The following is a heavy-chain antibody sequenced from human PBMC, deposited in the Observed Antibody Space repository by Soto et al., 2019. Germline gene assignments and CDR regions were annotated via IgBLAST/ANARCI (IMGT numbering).Heavy chain of an antibody. J-gene: IGHJ6*02. CDR1: CPTFTSYG. Sequence: ASVKVSCKASCPTFTSYGSSWMRQPPGQGHEWMGWISAYNGNTNYAQKLQGRVTMTTDTSTSTAYMELRSLRSDDTAVYYCGRETGESITIFGVVIPHYYYYYGMDVWGQGTTVTVSS. V-gene: IGHV1-18*01. CDR3: GRETGESITIFGVVIPHYYYYYGMDV. CDR2: ISAYNGNT. D-gene: IGHD3-3*01.